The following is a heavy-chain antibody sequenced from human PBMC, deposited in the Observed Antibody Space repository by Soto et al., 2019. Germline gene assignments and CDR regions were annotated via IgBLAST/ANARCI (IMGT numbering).Heavy chain of an antibody. Sequence: QVQLVQSGAEVKKPGASVKVSCKASGYTFTSYAMHWVRQAPGQRLEWMGWINAGNGNTKYSQKFQGRVTITRDTSASTAYMELSSLRSEDTAVYYCARFWATSEVATIKGGDYWGQGTLVTVSS. D-gene: IGHD5-12*01. CDR3: ARFWATSEVATIKGGDY. V-gene: IGHV1-3*01. CDR1: GYTFTSYA. CDR2: INAGNGNT. J-gene: IGHJ4*02.